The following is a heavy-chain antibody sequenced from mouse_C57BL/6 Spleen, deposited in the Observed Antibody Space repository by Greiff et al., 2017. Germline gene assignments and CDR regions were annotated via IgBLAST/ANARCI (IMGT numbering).Heavy chain of an antibody. V-gene: IGHV1-66*01. J-gene: IGHJ1*03. Sequence: VKLQESGPELVKPGASVKISCKASGYSFTSYYIHWVKQRPGQGLEWIGWIYPGSGNTKYNEKFKGKATLTADTSSSTAYMHLSSLTSEDSAVYYCARDDDGDYWYFDVWGTGTTVTVSS. CDR3: ARDDDGDYWYFDV. D-gene: IGHD2-3*01. CDR2: IYPGSGNT. CDR1: GYSFTSYY.